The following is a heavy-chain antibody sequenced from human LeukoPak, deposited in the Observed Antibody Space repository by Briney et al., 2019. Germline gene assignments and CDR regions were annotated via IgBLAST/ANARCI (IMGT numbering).Heavy chain of an antibody. V-gene: IGHV1-18*01. D-gene: IGHD5-18*01. CDR2: ISAYNGNT. Sequence: ASVKVSCKASGYTFTSYGISWVRQAPGQGLEWMGWISAYNGNTNYAQKLQGRVTMTTDTSTSTAYMELRSLRSDDSAVYYCARGETAMASYSYYGMDVWGQGTTVTVSS. CDR3: ARGETAMASYSYYGMDV. CDR1: GYTFTSYG. J-gene: IGHJ6*02.